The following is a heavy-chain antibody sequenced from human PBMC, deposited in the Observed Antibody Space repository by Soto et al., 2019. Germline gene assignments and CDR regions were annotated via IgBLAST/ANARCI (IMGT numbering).Heavy chain of an antibody. Sequence: GPALVNPTRTLRLSCTFSGFSLSTSGVGVGWIRQPPGKALEWLALIYWNDDKRYSPSLKSRLTITKDTSKNQVVLTMTNMDPVDTATYYCAHRRHSSSSHWFDPWGQGTLVAVSS. CDR3: AHRRHSSSSHWFDP. V-gene: IGHV2-5*01. CDR1: GFSLSTSGVG. J-gene: IGHJ5*02. CDR2: IYWNDDK. D-gene: IGHD6-6*01.